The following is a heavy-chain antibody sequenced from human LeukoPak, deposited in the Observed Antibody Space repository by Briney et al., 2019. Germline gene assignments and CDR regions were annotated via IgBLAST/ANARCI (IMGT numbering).Heavy chain of an antibody. J-gene: IGHJ4*02. CDR1: GFTFSSYV. CDR3: VSFYETY. CDR2: ISHDGII. D-gene: IGHD2/OR15-2a*01. Sequence: PGGSLRLSCAAPGFTFSSYVMHWVRRTPGKGLVWVSRISHDGIISYADSVKGRFTISRDNAKNTLILQMNSLRVEDTAVYYCVSFYETYWGRGTLVTVSS. V-gene: IGHV3-74*01.